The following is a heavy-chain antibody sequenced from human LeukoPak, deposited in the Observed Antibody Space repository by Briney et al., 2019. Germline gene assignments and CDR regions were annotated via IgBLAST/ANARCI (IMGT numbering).Heavy chain of an antibody. Sequence: SETLSLTCTVSGGSISGYYWSWIRQSPGKGLEWIGYIHYKGSTNQNPSLKSRVTILVDTSKNQFSLKVTSVTAADTAVYYCARYYYPGDACNSFDSWGQGTLVTVSS. CDR2: IHYKGST. D-gene: IGHD2-8*02. J-gene: IGHJ4*02. CDR3: ARYYYPGDACNSFDS. CDR1: GGSISGYY. V-gene: IGHV4-59*01.